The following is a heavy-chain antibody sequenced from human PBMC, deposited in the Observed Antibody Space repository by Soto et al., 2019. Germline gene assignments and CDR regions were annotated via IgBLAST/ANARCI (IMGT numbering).Heavy chain of an antibody. CDR3: ARDPGLTGRYWYFDL. V-gene: IGHV1-2*04. J-gene: IGHJ2*01. CDR2: VNPKRGDA. Sequence: QVVLVQSGAEVKKPGASVKVSCKSSGYKFTEYYIHWVRQAPGQGPEWMGWVNPKRGDAVYAQKFQGWVTMTRDTATTTAYLEVNRLKPDDTAVYFCARDPGLTGRYWYFDLWGRGTLVTVSS. CDR1: GYKFTEYY. D-gene: IGHD3-9*01.